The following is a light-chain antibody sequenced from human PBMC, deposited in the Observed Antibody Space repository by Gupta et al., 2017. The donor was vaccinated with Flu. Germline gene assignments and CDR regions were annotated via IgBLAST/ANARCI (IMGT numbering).Light chain of an antibody. Sequence: DTLSLSPGERATLSCEASQTVNNNFLAWYQQRPGLAPRLLISGASKRAAGIPDRFTGSGSGTXFTLTIXKVEPEDFAVYFCQQYGNSPTTFGXGTDVDVK. CDR2: GAS. CDR3: QQYGNSPTT. V-gene: IGKV3D-20*01. CDR1: QTVNNNF. J-gene: IGKJ4*01.